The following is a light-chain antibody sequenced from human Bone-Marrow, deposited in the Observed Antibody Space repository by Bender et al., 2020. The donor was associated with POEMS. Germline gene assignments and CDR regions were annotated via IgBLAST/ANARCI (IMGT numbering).Light chain of an antibody. CDR1: RSDVGSYNY. CDR2: EVS. Sequence: QSALTQPASVSGSPGQSITISCTGTRSDVGSYNYVSWYQQHPGKAPKLMIYEVSKRPSGVPDRFSGSKSGNTASLTVSALQPEDEGDYYCSSFTTNTAVIFGGGTRVTVL. CDR3: SSFTTNTAVI. J-gene: IGLJ2*01. V-gene: IGLV2-14*02.